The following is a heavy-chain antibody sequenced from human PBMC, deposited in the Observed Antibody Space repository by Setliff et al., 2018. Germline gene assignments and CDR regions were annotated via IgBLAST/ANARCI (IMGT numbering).Heavy chain of an antibody. Sequence: GGSLRLSCGASGFTYKNDWVSWVRQAPGKGLEWLASINPDGSEKYYVDSVKGRFIISRDNAKNSLSLQMNSLRNEDTAVYYCFGAGTCSYWGQGTLVTVSS. V-gene: IGHV3-7*01. CDR1: GFTYKNDW. J-gene: IGHJ4*02. CDR2: INPDGSEK. D-gene: IGHD3-10*01. CDR3: FGAGTCSY.